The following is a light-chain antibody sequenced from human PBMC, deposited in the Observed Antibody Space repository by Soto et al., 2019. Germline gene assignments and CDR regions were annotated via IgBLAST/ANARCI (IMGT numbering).Light chain of an antibody. Sequence: QSALTQPPSASGSPGQSVSISCTGTWGDVGSYKYVSWYQHYPGKPPKLVIYEASKRPSGVPDRFSGSKSGNTASLTVSGLQAEDEADYYCSSYAGTNNFVVFGGGTQLTVL. CDR1: WGDVGSYKY. CDR3: SSYAGTNNFVV. J-gene: IGLJ2*01. CDR2: EAS. V-gene: IGLV2-8*01.